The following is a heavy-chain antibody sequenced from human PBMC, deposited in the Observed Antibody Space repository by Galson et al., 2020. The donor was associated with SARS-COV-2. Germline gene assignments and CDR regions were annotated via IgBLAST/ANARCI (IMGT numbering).Heavy chain of an antibody. V-gene: IGHV3-21*01. J-gene: IGHJ3*01. CDR2: ISSSSSYI. D-gene: IGHD6-13*01. CDR3: ARTYSSSWYGSRPDAFDL. Sequence: TGGSLRLSCAASGFTFSSYSMNWVRQAPGKGLEWVSSISSSSSYIYYADSVKGRFTISRDNAKNSLSLQMNSLRAEKTAVNYCARTYSSSWYGSRPDAFDLLCHWRMVIVS. CDR1: GFTFSSYS.